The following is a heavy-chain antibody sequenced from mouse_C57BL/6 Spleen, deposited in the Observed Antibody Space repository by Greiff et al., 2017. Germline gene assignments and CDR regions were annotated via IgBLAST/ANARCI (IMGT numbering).Heavy chain of an antibody. J-gene: IGHJ1*03. D-gene: IGHD1-1*01. V-gene: IGHV5-6*01. CDR3: ARPTVGWYFDV. CDR2: ISSGGSYT. CDR1: GFTFSSYG. Sequence: DVQLVESGGDLVKPGGSLKLSCAASGFTFSSYGMSWVRQTPDKRLEWVATISSGGSYTYYPDSVKGRFTISRDNAKNTLYLQMSSLKSEDTAMYYCARPTVGWYFDVWGTGTTVTVSS.